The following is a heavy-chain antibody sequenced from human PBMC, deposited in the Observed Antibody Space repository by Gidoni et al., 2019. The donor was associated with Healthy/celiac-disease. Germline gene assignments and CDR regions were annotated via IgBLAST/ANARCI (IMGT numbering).Heavy chain of an antibody. CDR1: GSTFSSYA. CDR2: ICGSRGST. J-gene: IGHJ4*02. V-gene: IGHV3-23*01. D-gene: IGHD2-2*01. Sequence: EEQLLEPGGGWVQPAGSLRLSCAASGSTFSSYALSWVRQAPGQGQEWVSAICGSRGSTYYADSVKCQFTISKDNSKDTVYLQMNGLGAEDTAVYYCAPTYQPLLYTGFYFDYWGQGTLVTVSS. CDR3: APTYQPLLYTGFYFDY.